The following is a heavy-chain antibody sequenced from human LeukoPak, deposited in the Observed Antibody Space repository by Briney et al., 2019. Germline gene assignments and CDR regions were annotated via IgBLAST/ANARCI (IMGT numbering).Heavy chain of an antibody. D-gene: IGHD6-19*01. V-gene: IGHV4-59*08. J-gene: IGHJ4*02. Sequence: SETLSLTCTVSGGSISRYYWNWIRQPPGKGLEWIGYIYYSGSTNYNPSLKSRVTISVDTSKNQFSLKLSSVTAADTAVYYCARHTIAVAGEFDYWGQGTLVTVSS. CDR3: ARHTIAVAGEFDY. CDR2: IYYSGST. CDR1: GGSISRYY.